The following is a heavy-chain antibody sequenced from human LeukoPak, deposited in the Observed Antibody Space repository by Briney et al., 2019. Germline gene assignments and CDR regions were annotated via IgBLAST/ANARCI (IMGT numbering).Heavy chain of an antibody. CDR3: AKDRRGGYDILTGNRD. CDR2: FDPEDGET. D-gene: IGHD3-9*01. CDR1: GYTLTELS. V-gene: IGHV1-24*01. Sequence: ASVKVSCKVSGYTLTELSMHWVRQAPGKGLEWMGGFDPEDGETIYAQKFQGRVTMTEGTSTDTAYMELSSLRAEDTAVYYCAKDRRGGYDILTGNRDWGQGTLVTVSS. J-gene: IGHJ4*02.